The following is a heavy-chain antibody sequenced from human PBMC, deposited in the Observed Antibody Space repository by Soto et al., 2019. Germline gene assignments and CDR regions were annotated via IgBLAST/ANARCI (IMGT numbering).Heavy chain of an antibody. J-gene: IGHJ6*02. CDR1: GFTFSSYG. V-gene: IGHV3-33*01. CDR2: IWYDGSNK. D-gene: IGHD6-13*01. CDR3: ARVDVGSSWSYGMDV. Sequence: PGGSLRLSCAASGFTFSSYGMHWVRQAPGKGLEWVAVIWYDGSNKYYADSVKGRFTISRDNPKNTLYLQMNSLRAEDTAVYYCARVDVGSSWSYGMDVWGQGTTVTVSS.